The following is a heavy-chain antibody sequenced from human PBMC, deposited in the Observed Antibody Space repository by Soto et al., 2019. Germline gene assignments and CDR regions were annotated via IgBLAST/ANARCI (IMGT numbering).Heavy chain of an antibody. J-gene: IGHJ6*02. CDR2: IWYDGSNK. D-gene: IGHD6-6*01. Sequence: GGSLRLSCAASGFTFSSYGIHWVRQAPGKGLEWVAVIWYDGSNKYYAESVKGRFTISRDNSKNTLYLQMNSLRAEDTAVYYCARDQVIAASDYYFYGMDVWGQGTTVTVSS. CDR1: GFTFSSYG. V-gene: IGHV3-33*01. CDR3: ARDQVIAASDYYFYGMDV.